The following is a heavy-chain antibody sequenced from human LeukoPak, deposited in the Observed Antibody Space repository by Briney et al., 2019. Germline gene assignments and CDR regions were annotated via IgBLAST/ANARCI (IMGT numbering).Heavy chain of an antibody. V-gene: IGHV4-4*07. CDR2: LYTSGST. D-gene: IGHD1-26*01. CDR3: ARDGGVGAQYYFDY. Sequence: SETRSLTCSVSGGSISSYYWSWIRQPAGKGLEWIGRLYTSGSTNYNPSLKSRVTMSVDTSRNQFSLKLSSVTAADTAVYYCARDGGVGAQYYFDYWGQGTLVTVSS. J-gene: IGHJ4*02. CDR1: GGSISSYY.